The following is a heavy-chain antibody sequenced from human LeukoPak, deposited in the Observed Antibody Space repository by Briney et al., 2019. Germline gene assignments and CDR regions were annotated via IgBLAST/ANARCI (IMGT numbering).Heavy chain of an antibody. CDR3: ARLAPYYYDYFGY. V-gene: IGHV4-34*01. Sequence: SETLSLTCAVYGGSFSGYYWSWIRQPPGKGLEWIGEINHSGSTNYNPSLKSRVTISVDTSKNQFSLKLSSVTAADTAVYYCARLAPYYYDYFGYWGQGTLVTVSS. J-gene: IGHJ4*02. CDR2: INHSGST. CDR1: GGSFSGYY. D-gene: IGHD3-10*01.